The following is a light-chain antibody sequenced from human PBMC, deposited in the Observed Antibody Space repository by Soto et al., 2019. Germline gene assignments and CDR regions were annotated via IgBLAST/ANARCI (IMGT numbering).Light chain of an antibody. CDR1: QSISTW. V-gene: IGKV1-5*01. CDR3: QQYYDSFSVT. CDR2: DAS. Sequence: DIQMTQSPSTLSATVGDRVTITCRASQSISTWLAWYQQKPGKAPKLLIYDASSLEVGVPSRFSGSGSRTEFTLTISSLQPDDYGTYYCQQYYDSFSVTFGQGTKVDIK. J-gene: IGKJ1*01.